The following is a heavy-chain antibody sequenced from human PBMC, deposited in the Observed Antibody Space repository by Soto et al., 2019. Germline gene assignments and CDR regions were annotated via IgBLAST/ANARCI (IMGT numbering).Heavy chain of an antibody. D-gene: IGHD1-26*01. J-gene: IGHJ4*02. CDR3: VKRSLLMAPT. V-gene: IGHV4-39*01. CDR1: GRTFNINADF. Sequence: SETLSLTCTVSGRTFNINADFWYLAWIRQPPGKGLEWIGSIDNGGNTHYNAPPKSRVIISADTSKNQFSLSLNSVTAADTAVYYCVKRSLLMAPTWGQGIQVTVSS. CDR2: IDNGGNT.